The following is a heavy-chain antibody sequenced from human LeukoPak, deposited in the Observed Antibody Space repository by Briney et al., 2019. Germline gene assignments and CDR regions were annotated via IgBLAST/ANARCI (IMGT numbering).Heavy chain of an antibody. D-gene: IGHD3-9*01. V-gene: IGHV1-2*02. CDR1: GYTFTGYY. CDR3: ARAQLGGYYDIIDY. J-gene: IGHJ4*02. CDR2: INPKSGGT. Sequence: GASVKVSCKASGYTFTGYYMHWVRQAPGQGLEWMGWINPKSGGTNYAQKFQGRVTMTRDTSISTAYMELSGLRSDDTAVYYCARAQLGGYYDIIDYWGQGTLVTVSP.